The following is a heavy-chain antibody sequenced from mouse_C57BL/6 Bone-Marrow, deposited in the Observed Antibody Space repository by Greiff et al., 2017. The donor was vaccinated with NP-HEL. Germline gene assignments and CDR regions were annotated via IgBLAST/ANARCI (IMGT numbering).Heavy chain of an antibody. V-gene: IGHV1-82*01. D-gene: IGHD1-1*01. CDR2: IYPGDGDT. CDR1: GYAFSSSW. Sequence: QVQLQQSGPELVKPGASVKISCKASGYAFSSSWMNWVKQRPGQGLEWIGRIYPGDGDTNYNGKFKGKATLTADKSSSTAYMQLSSLTSEDSAVYVCAKIYYYGSRYAMDDWGKGTSVTVSS. J-gene: IGHJ4*01. CDR3: AKIYYYGSRYAMDD.